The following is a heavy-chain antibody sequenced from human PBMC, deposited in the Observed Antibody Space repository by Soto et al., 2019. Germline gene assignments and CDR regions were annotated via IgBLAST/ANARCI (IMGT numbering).Heavy chain of an antibody. CDR1: NGSITSAIYY. Sequence: QLQLQESGPGLVKPSETLSLTCTVSNGSITSAIYYWGWIRQPPGKGLEWIVSIYHSGSTYYNPSLEGRVSISVDTSKNQFSLKLRSVTAADTAVYFCAGRSSLASVQVYFGEISNYNWFDPWGQGTLVTVSS. D-gene: IGHD3-10*01. CDR2: IYHSGST. V-gene: IGHV4-39*01. CDR3: AGRSSLASVQVYFGEISNYNWFDP. J-gene: IGHJ5*02.